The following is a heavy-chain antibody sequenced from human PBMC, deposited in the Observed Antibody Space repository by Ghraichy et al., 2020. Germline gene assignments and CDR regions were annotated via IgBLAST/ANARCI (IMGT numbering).Heavy chain of an antibody. CDR3: AKYVAAGRGFVGYCYYGMDV. V-gene: IGHV3-23*01. D-gene: IGHD6-13*01. CDR2: ISGSGGNT. CDR1: GFTFSSYA. J-gene: IGHJ6*02. Sequence: GGSLRLSCAASGFTFSSYAMSWVRQAPGKGLEWVSTISGSGGNTYYADSVKGRFTLSRDNSKNTLYLQLNSLRAEDTAVYYCAKYVAAGRGFVGYCYYGMDVWGQGTTVTVCS.